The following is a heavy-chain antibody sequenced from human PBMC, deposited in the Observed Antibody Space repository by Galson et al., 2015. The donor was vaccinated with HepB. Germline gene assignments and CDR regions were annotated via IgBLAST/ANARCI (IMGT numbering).Heavy chain of an antibody. Sequence: SLRLSCAASGFTFSSYSMNWVRQAPGKGLEWVSSISSSSSYIYYADSVKGRFTISRDNAKNSLYLQMNSLRAEDTAVYYCARDRADYGDYEVDYWGQGTLVTVSS. CDR2: ISSSSSYI. D-gene: IGHD4-17*01. CDR3: ARDRADYGDYEVDY. V-gene: IGHV3-21*01. CDR1: GFTFSSYS. J-gene: IGHJ4*02.